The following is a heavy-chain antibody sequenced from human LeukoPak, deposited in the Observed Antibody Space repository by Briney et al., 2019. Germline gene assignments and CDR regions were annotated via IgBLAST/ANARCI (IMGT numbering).Heavy chain of an antibody. Sequence: ASVKVSCKASGYTFTSYAMHWVRQAPGQRLEWMGWINAGNGNTKYSQEFQGRVTITRDTSASTAYMELSSLRSEDMAVYYCARASNYYDSSGSFDYWGQGLLVTVSS. CDR2: INAGNGNT. V-gene: IGHV1-3*03. J-gene: IGHJ4*02. CDR1: GYTFTSYA. D-gene: IGHD3-22*01. CDR3: ARASNYYDSSGSFDY.